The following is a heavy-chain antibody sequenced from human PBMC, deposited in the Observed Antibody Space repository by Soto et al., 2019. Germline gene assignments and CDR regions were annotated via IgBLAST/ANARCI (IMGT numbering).Heavy chain of an antibody. Sequence: SVKVSCKASGGTFSSYAISWVRQAPGQGLEWMGGIIPIFGTANYAQKFQGRVTITADESTSTAYMELSSLRSEDTAVYYCASPPPSIAAPNYYYYGMDVWGQGTTVTVSS. J-gene: IGHJ6*02. CDR1: GGTFSSYA. CDR3: ASPPPSIAAPNYYYYGMDV. CDR2: IIPIFGTA. D-gene: IGHD6-6*01. V-gene: IGHV1-69*13.